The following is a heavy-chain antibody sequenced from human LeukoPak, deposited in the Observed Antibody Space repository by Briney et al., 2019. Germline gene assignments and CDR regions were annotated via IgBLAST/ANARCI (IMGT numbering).Heavy chain of an antibody. CDR3: ARDLGGRVVY. CDR2: IIPIFGTA. J-gene: IGHJ4*02. CDR1: GGTFSSYA. V-gene: IGHV1-69*13. Sequence: ASVKVSCKASGGTFSSYAISWVRQAPGQGLEWMGGIIPIFGTANYAQKFQGRVTITADESTSTAYMELGSLRSEDTAVYYCARDLGGRVVYWGQGTLVTVSS. D-gene: IGHD3-10*01.